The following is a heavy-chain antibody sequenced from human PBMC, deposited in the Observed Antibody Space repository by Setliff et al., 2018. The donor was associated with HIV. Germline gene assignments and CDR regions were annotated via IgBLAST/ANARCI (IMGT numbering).Heavy chain of an antibody. CDR3: ATDGSVVVVAGSGFDP. J-gene: IGHJ5*02. D-gene: IGHD2-15*01. CDR1: GDTFSGHY. Sequence: ASVKVSCKASGDTFSGHYMHWVRQAPGQGLEWLGWINPNSGGTKYAQKFQGRLTMTRDTSITTVYMELSRLRSGDTAVYYCATDGSVVVVAGSGFDPWGQGTLVTVSS. CDR2: INPNSGGT. V-gene: IGHV1-2*02.